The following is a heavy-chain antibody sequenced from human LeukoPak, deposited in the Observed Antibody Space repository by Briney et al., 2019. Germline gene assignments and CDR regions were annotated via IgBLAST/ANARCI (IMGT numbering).Heavy chain of an antibody. J-gene: IGHJ5*02. CDR1: GYTFTGYY. Sequence: AAVKVSCKASGYTFTGYYMHWVRQAPGQGGEGMGWINPNSGGTNYAQKFQGRVTMTRDTSISTAYMELSRLRSADTAVYYCASSRDHSQWLVHVWFDPWGQGTLVTVSS. CDR3: ASSRDHSQWLVHVWFDP. D-gene: IGHD6-19*01. V-gene: IGHV1-2*02. CDR2: INPNSGGT.